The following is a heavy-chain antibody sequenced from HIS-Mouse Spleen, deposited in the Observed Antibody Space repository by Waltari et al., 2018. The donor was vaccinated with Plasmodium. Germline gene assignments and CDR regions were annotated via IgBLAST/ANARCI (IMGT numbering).Heavy chain of an antibody. Sequence: EVQLVESGGGLVQPGGSLKLSCAASGFTFSGSAMHWVRPASGKGLEWVGRIRSKANSYATAYAASVKGRFTISRDDSKNTAYLQMNSLKTEDTAVYYCTRLSLEAKESNWGQGTLVTVSS. CDR3: TRLSLEAKESN. V-gene: IGHV3-73*01. J-gene: IGHJ4*02. CDR2: IRSKANSYAT. CDR1: GFTFSGSA.